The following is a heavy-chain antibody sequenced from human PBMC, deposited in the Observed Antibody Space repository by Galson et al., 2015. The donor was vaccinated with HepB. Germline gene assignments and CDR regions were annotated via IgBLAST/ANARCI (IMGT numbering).Heavy chain of an antibody. J-gene: IGHJ4*02. CDR2: INTNTWNP. D-gene: IGHD3/OR15-3a*01. V-gene: IGHV7-4-1*02. Sequence: SVKVSCKASGYTFTNYAMHWVRQAPGQGLEWMGWINTNTWNPTSTYAQGFTGRFVFSLDTSVSTAYLQISSLQAEDTAVYYCARDDLKFDYWGQGTLVTVSS. CDR1: GYTFTNYA. CDR3: ARDDLKFDY.